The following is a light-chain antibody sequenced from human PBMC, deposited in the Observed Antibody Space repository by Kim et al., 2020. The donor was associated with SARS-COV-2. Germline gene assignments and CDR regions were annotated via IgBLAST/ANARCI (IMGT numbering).Light chain of an antibody. Sequence: SSELTQDPAVSVALGLTVNITCHGDSLRDYSASWYQQKPGQAPILVIFGPNNRPSRIPDRFSGSTSGNTASLTITGVQAEDEADYYCNSRDFTGHRYIFGTGTKVTVL. CDR2: GPN. CDR1: SLRDYS. J-gene: IGLJ1*01. V-gene: IGLV3-19*01. CDR3: NSRDFTGHRYI.